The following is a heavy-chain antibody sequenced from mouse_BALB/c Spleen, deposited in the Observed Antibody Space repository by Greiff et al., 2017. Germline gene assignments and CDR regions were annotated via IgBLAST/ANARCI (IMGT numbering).Heavy chain of an antibody. V-gene: IGHV2-4-1*01. CDR1: GFSLTSYG. CDR2: IWSGGST. Sequence: VKLMESGPGLVQPSQSLSITCTVSGFSLTSYGVHWVRQSPGKGLEWLGVIWSGGSTDYNAAFISRLSISKDNSKSQVFFKMNSLQADDTAIYYCARRNYGSRNYAMDYWGQGTSVTVSS. J-gene: IGHJ4*01. CDR3: ARRNYGSRNYAMDY. D-gene: IGHD1-1*01.